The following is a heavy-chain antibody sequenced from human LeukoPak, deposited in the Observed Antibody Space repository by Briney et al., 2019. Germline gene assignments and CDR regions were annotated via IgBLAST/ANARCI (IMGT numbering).Heavy chain of an antibody. J-gene: IGHJ6*03. D-gene: IGHD1-1*01. CDR2: IYHTGRT. CDR1: GYSITSGYH. CDR3: ARFPTVRAYYYYYMDV. Sequence: SETLSLTCTVTGYSITSGYHCGLIRQPPGKGLEWSGSIYHTGRTYYNPSLNSRVTISVDTSKNHFSLELTSVTDADTAVYYCARFPTVRAYYYYYMDVWGKGTTVNVSS. V-gene: IGHV4-38-2*02.